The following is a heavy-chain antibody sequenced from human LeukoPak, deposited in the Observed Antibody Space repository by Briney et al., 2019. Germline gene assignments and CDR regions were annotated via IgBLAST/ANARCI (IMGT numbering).Heavy chain of an antibody. V-gene: IGHV3-23*01. J-gene: IGHJ4*02. CDR1: GFTFSNYA. D-gene: IGHD2-2*01. CDR2: VSGSGGST. CDR3: AKSLSSTSCRKFNY. Sequence: GGSLRLSCAASGFTFSNYAMSWVRQAPGKGLEWVSAVSGSGGSTYYADSVKGRFTISRDNSKNTLYLQMNSLRAEDTALYYCAKSLSSTSCRKFNYWGQGTLVTVSS.